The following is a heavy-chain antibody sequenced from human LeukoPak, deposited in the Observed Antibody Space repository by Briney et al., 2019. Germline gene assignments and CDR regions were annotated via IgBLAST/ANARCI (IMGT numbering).Heavy chain of an antibody. V-gene: IGHV3-23*01. Sequence: GGTLRLSCAASGFTFSSYGMSWVRQAPGKGLEWVSVIYNGANTSYADSVRGRFTISRDTSKNTLYLQMNSLRAEDTAVYYCAKVGHDYGDFYGYYFDYWGQGTLVTVSS. CDR2: IYNGANT. CDR1: GFTFSSYG. CDR3: AKVGHDYGDFYGYYFDY. J-gene: IGHJ4*02. D-gene: IGHD4-17*01.